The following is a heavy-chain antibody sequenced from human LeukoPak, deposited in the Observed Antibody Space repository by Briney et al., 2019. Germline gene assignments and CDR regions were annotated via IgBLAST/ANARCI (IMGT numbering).Heavy chain of an antibody. Sequence: ASVKVSCKTSGYTFTSYAVNWVRQAPRQGLEWMGWINTNTGNPTYAQGFTGRFVFSLDTSVSTAYLQISSLKAEDTAVYYCARKQGFWSGYSADYYYGMDVWGQGTTVTVSS. CDR1: GYTFTSYA. J-gene: IGHJ6*02. CDR3: ARKQGFWSGYSADYYYGMDV. V-gene: IGHV7-4-1*02. CDR2: INTNTGNP. D-gene: IGHD3-3*01.